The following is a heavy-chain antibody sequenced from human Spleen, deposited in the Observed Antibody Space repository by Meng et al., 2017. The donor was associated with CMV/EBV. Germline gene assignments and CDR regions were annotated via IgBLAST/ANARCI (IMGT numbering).Heavy chain of an antibody. V-gene: IGHV3-48*03. CDR3: ARTLAALYLYGMDV. Sequence: GGSLRLSCAASGFTFSSYEMNWVRQAPGKGLEWVSYISSSGSTIYYADSVKGRFTSSRDNAKNSLYLQMNSLRAEDTAVYYCARTLAALYLYGMDVWGQGTTVTVSS. CDR2: ISSSGSTI. J-gene: IGHJ6*02. CDR1: GFTFSSYE. D-gene: IGHD6-6*01.